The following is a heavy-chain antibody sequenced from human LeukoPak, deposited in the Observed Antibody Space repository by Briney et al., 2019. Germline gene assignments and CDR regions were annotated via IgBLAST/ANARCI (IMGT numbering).Heavy chain of an antibody. J-gene: IGHJ4*02. CDR1: GYTFTGYY. V-gene: IGHV1-2*06. D-gene: IGHD1-20*01. Sequence: ASVKVSCKASGYTFTGYYMHWVRQAPGQGLEWMGRINPNSGGTNYAQKFQGRVTMTRDTSISTAYMELSRLRSDDTAVYYCAREYNWNDGGNFDYWGQGTLVTVSS. CDR2: INPNSGGT. CDR3: AREYNWNDGGNFDY.